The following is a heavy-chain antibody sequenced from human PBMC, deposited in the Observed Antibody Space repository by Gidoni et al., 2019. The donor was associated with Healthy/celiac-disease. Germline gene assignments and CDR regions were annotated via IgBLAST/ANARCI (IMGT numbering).Heavy chain of an antibody. CDR2: IYYSGST. Sequence: QVQLQESGSGLVKPSETLSLTCTVPGGSISSYYWSWIRQPPGKGLEWIGYIYYSGSTNYNPPLKSRVTISVDTSKNQFPLKLSSVTAADTAVYYCARVPSGSGSYSMDVWGQGTTVTVSS. CDR1: GGSISSYY. J-gene: IGHJ6*02. CDR3: ARVPSGSGSYSMDV. D-gene: IGHD3-10*01. V-gene: IGHV4-59*01.